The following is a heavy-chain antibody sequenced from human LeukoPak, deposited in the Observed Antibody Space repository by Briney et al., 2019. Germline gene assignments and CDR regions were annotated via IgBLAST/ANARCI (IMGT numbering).Heavy chain of an antibody. V-gene: IGHV3-11*04. CDR3: ARFGGHYYESTGSFDY. Sequence: NAGGSLRLSCAASGFTFSDYYMSWIRQAPGKGLEWVSYVSSSGSTIYYADSVKGRFTISRDNAKNSLYLQMNSLRAEDTAVYSCARFGGHYYESTGSFDYWGQGTLVTVSS. CDR2: VSSSGSTI. CDR1: GFTFSDYY. J-gene: IGHJ4*02. D-gene: IGHD3-22*01.